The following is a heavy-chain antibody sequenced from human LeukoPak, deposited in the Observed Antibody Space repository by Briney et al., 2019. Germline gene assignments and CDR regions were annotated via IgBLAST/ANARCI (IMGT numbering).Heavy chain of an antibody. CDR1: GFTFDDYA. D-gene: IGHD2-15*01. J-gene: IGHJ3*02. Sequence: GGSLRLSCAASGFTFDDYAMHWVRQAPGKGLEWVSLISGDRGSTYYADSVKGRFTISRDNSKNSLYLQMNSLRTEDTALYYCAKDATPDCSGGSCDNDAFDIWGQGTMVTVSS. CDR3: AKDATPDCSGGSCDNDAFDI. CDR2: ISGDRGST. V-gene: IGHV3-43*02.